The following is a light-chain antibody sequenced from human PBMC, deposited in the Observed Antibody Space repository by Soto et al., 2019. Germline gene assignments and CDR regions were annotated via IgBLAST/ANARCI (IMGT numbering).Light chain of an antibody. CDR3: SSYAGSYNWV. Sequence: QSALTQPRSVSGSPGQTVTVSCTGTSSDVGAYNDVSWYRHHPGTAPTFLIYDVSRRPSVVPDRFAASNSCSTASPPISGLQAADEADYYCSSYAGSYNWVFGGGTKLTVL. CDR2: DVS. CDR1: SSDVGAYND. J-gene: IGLJ2*01. V-gene: IGLV2-11*01.